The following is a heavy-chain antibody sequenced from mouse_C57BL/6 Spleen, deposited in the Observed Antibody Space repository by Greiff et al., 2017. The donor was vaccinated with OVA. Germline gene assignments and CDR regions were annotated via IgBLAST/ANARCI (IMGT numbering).Heavy chain of an antibody. CDR1: GFSFNTYA. J-gene: IGHJ1*03. CDR2: IRSKSNNYAT. Sequence: EVKLEESGGGLVQPKGSLKLSCAASGFSFNTYAMNWVRQAPGKGLEWVARIRSKSNNYATYYADSVKDRFTISRDDSESMLYLQMHNLKTEDTAMYFCFGDGYFWFYWYFDVWGTGTTVTVSS. CDR3: FGDGYFWFYWYFDV. D-gene: IGHD2-3*01. V-gene: IGHV10-1*01.